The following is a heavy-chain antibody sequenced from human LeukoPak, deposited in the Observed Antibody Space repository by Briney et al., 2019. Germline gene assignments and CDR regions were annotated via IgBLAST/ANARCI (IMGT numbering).Heavy chain of an antibody. CDR2: ISSSSSTI. V-gene: IGHV3-48*01. Sequence: SGGSLRLSCAASGFTFSSYSMNWVRQAPGKGLEWVSYISSSSSTIYYADSVKGRFTISRDNAKNSLYLQMNSLRAEDTAVYYCARDAPDLTRRDFDYWGQGTLVTVSS. J-gene: IGHJ4*02. D-gene: IGHD4-11*01. CDR1: GFTFSSYS. CDR3: ARDAPDLTRRDFDY.